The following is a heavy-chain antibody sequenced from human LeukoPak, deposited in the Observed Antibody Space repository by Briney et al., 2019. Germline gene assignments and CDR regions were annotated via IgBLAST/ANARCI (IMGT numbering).Heavy chain of an antibody. CDR2: LYYSGNT. J-gene: IGHJ5*02. D-gene: IGHD3-3*01. CDR3: ARDGVENWFDP. V-gene: IGHV4-39*07. CDR1: GASISSSRYY. Sequence: SETLSLTCTVSGASISSSRYYWAWIRQPPGKGLEWIGSLYYSGNTYSNPSLMSRVTMSVDTSKNQFSLKLSSVTAADTAVYYRARDGVENWFDPWGQGTLVTVSS.